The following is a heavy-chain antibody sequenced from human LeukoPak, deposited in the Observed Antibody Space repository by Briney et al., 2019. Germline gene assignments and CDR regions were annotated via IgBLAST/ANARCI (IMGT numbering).Heavy chain of an antibody. Sequence: ASVKVSCKASGYTFTGYYMHWVRQAPGQGLEWMGWINPNSGGTNYAQKFQGRVTMTRDTSISTAYMELRRLRSDDTAVYYCARDHSQYYFDSSGYVDYWGQGTLVTVSS. V-gene: IGHV1-2*02. J-gene: IGHJ4*02. CDR1: GYTFTGYY. CDR3: ARDHSQYYFDSSGYVDY. D-gene: IGHD3-22*01. CDR2: INPNSGGT.